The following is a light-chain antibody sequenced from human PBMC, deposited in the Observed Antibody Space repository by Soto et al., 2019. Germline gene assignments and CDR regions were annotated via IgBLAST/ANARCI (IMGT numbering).Light chain of an antibody. Sequence: DILLTQSPLSLSVTLGQAASMSCSSSQSFLHSDGKTHLYWYLQRPGQPPHLLIYEVSHRFSGVPDRFSGSGSGTDFTLTVSRVEAEDVGVYYCMQTKQLPVTFGQGTKVDIK. V-gene: IGKV2D-29*01. CDR2: EVS. CDR1: QSFLHSDGKTH. J-gene: IGKJ1*01. CDR3: MQTKQLPVT.